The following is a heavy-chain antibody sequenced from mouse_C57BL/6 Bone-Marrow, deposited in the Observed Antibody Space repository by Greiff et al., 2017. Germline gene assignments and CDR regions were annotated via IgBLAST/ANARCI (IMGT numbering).Heavy chain of an antibody. Sequence: EVKLMESGPSLVKPSQTLSLTCSVTGDSITSGYWNWIRKFPGNKLEYMGYISYSGSTYYNPSLKSRISITRDTSKNQYYLQLNSVTTEDTATYYCARGVGLRRGGFDYWGQGTTLTVSS. J-gene: IGHJ2*01. CDR2: ISYSGST. CDR1: GDSITSGY. V-gene: IGHV3-8*02. CDR3: ARGVGLRRGGFDY. D-gene: IGHD2-4*01.